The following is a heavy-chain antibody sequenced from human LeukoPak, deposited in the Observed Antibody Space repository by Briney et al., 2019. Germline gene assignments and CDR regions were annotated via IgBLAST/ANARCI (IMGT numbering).Heavy chain of an antibody. CDR2: INPNSGGT. D-gene: IGHD3-22*01. Sequence: GASVKVSCKASGYTLTDYYMHWVRQAPGQGLEWMGRINPNSGGTNYAQKFQGRVTMTRDTSISTASMELSSLRSDDTAVYYCTRSDHDTSGEFDYWGQGTLVTVSS. CDR1: GYTLTDYY. V-gene: IGHV1-2*06. J-gene: IGHJ4*02. CDR3: TRSDHDTSGEFDY.